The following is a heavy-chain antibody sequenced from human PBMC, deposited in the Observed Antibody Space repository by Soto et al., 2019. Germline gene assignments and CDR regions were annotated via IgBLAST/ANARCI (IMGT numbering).Heavy chain of an antibody. Sequence: PSETLSLTCAVYGGSFSGYYWSWIRQPPGKGLEWIGEINHSGSTNYNPSLKSRVTISVDTSKNQFSLKLSSVTAADTAVYYCARFAPDCTNGVCSIDYWGQGTLVTVSS. CDR1: GGSFSGYY. CDR2: INHSGST. D-gene: IGHD2-8*01. V-gene: IGHV4-34*01. CDR3: ARFAPDCTNGVCSIDY. J-gene: IGHJ4*02.